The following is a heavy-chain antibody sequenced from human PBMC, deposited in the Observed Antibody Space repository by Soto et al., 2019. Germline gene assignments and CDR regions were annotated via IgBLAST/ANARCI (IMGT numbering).Heavy chain of an antibody. V-gene: IGHV3-30-3*01. CDR3: ARELVLRYFDWSPSYSWFDL. CDR2: ISYDGNNK. J-gene: IGHJ5*02. Sequence: GGSLRLSCVVSGFTFSSYAMHWVRQAPGKGLESVAVISYDGNNKYYADSVKGRFTISRDNSKNTLYLQMSGLKTDDTAVYYCARELVLRYFDWSPSYSWFDLWGQGTLVTVSS. CDR1: GFTFSSYA. D-gene: IGHD3-9*01.